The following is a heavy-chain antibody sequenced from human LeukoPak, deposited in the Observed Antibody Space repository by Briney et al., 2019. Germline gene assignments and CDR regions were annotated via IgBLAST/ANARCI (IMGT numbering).Heavy chain of an antibody. CDR1: GFTFSSYA. CDR3: AIYCSGGSCFRN. V-gene: IGHV3-7*05. CDR2: INQDGSEK. Sequence: GRSLRLSCAASGFTFSSYAMHWVRQTPGKGLEWVANINQDGSEKYYVDSVKGRFTISRDNAKNSLYLQMNSLRAEDTAVYYCAIYCSGGSCFRNWGQGTLVTVSS. J-gene: IGHJ4*02. D-gene: IGHD2-15*01.